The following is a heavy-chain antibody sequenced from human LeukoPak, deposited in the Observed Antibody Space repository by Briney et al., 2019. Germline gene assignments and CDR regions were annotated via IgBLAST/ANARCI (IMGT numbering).Heavy chain of an antibody. V-gene: IGHV3-74*01. CDR1: GFTFSNYW. Sequence: PGGSLRLSCAASGFTFSNYWMHWVRQAPGKGLVWVSSIKTDGSFTYYADSAKGRFTISRDNAKNTLYLQMNSLRVEDTAVYYCVTDSASPRMYENWGQGTLVTVPS. J-gene: IGHJ4*02. D-gene: IGHD2-8*01. CDR2: IKTDGSFT. CDR3: VTDSASPRMYEN.